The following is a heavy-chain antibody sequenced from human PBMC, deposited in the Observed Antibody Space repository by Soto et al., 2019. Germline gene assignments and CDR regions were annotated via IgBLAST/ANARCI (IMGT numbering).Heavy chain of an antibody. J-gene: IGHJ6*02. CDR3: AKLVGPAARRRIMDV. V-gene: IGHV1-69*06. CDR1: GGTFTSYA. D-gene: IGHD2-2*01. CDR2: SLPIFGTA. Sequence: QVQLVQSGAEVKKPGSSVKVSCKASGGTFTSYAVSWVRQAPGQGLEWMGVSLPIFGTANYARKFQGRVTITADKSTSRAYMELSSMRSEDTAVYYCAKLVGPAARRRIMDVLGQGTTVTVSS.